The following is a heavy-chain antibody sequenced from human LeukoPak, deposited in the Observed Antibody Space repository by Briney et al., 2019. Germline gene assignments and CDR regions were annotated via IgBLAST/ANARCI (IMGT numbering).Heavy chain of an antibody. Sequence: GESLKISCKGSGYSFTSYWSGWVRQLPGKVLEWMGIIYPGDSDNRYSPSFQGQVTISADKTISTAYLQWSSLKASDTDMYYCARLYYYDSSGWAFDIWGQGTMVTVSS. V-gene: IGHV5-51*01. D-gene: IGHD3-22*01. J-gene: IGHJ3*02. CDR3: ARLYYYDSSGWAFDI. CDR2: IYPGDSDN. CDR1: GYSFTSYW.